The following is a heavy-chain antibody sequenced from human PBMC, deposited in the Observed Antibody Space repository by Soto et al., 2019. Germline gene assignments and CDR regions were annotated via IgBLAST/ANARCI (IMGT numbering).Heavy chain of an antibody. J-gene: IGHJ6*03. Sequence: PGGSLRLSCAASGFTFSSYSMNWVRQAPGKGLEWVSYISSSSSTIYYADSVKGRFTISRDNAKNSLYLQMNSLRDEDTAVYYCARGPLSGYDYYYYYYMDVWGKGTTVTSP. CDR2: ISSSSSTI. CDR1: GFTFSSYS. D-gene: IGHD5-12*01. CDR3: ARGPLSGYDYYYYYYMDV. V-gene: IGHV3-48*02.